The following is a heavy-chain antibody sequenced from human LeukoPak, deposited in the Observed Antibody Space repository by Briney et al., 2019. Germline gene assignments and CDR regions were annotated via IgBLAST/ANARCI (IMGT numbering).Heavy chain of an antibody. J-gene: IGHJ4*02. CDR2: TYYRSKWHN. Sequence: TSQTLSLTCAISGDNVSSNSPAWSWIRQSPSRGLEWLGRTYYRSKWHNDYALSVKSRITINPDTSKNQFSLQLNSVTPEGTAVYYCAREVGTTFYFDYWGQGTLVTVSS. V-gene: IGHV6-1*01. CDR3: AREVGTTFYFDY. CDR1: GDNVSSNSPA. D-gene: IGHD1-26*01.